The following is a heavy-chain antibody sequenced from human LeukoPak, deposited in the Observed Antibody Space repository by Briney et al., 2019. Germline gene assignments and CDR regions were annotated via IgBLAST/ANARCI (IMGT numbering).Heavy chain of an antibody. V-gene: IGHV1-8*02. Sequence: ASVKVSCKASGYTFTGYYMHWVRQAAGQGLEWMGWMNPNSGNTGYAQKFQGRVTMTRNTSISTAYMELSSLRSEDTAVYYCARASPLYSVRPWFDPWGQGTLVTVPS. CDR1: GYTFTGYY. J-gene: IGHJ5*02. D-gene: IGHD5-18*01. CDR3: ARASPLYSVRPWFDP. CDR2: MNPNSGNT.